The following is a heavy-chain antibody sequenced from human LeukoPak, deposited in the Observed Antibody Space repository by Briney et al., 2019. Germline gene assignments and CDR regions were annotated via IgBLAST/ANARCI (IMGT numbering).Heavy chain of an antibody. Sequence: GGSLSLSCAVSGFPFSSYRMKWVRQAPGKGREWVSSISTSGSYIYYADSVKGRFNISRDNAKNSLYLRMNSLRAEDTAAYYCARIDSRGYYSDYWGQGTLVTVSS. D-gene: IGHD3-22*01. CDR1: GFPFSSYR. CDR2: ISTSGSYI. V-gene: IGHV3-21*01. CDR3: ARIDSRGYYSDY. J-gene: IGHJ4*02.